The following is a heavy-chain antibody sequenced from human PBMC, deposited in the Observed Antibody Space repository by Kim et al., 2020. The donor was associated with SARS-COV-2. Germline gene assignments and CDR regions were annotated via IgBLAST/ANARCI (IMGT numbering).Heavy chain of an antibody. V-gene: IGHV3-53*01. CDR2: IHTNSTT. J-gene: IGHJ4*02. D-gene: IGHD7-27*01. Sequence: GGSLRLSCAASGFGVSSYYMSWVRQAPGKGLECVSVIHTNSTTYYADSVKGRFTISRHNSRNSLYLQMNSLRAEDTAVYYCATLNWATIDRDYNFEYWGQGTLVTVSS. CDR1: GFGVSSYY. CDR3: ATLNWATIDRDYNFEY.